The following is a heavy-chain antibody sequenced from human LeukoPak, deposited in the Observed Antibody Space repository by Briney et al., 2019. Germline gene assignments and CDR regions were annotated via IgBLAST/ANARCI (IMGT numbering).Heavy chain of an antibody. J-gene: IGHJ4*02. CDR1: GFTVSSNY. CDR2: ISSSSSYI. Sequence: GGSLRLSCAASGFTVSSNYMSWVRQAPGKGLEWVSSISSSSSYIYYADSVKGRFTISRDNAKNSLYLQMNSLRAEDTAVYYCARDPGWYYYGSGSYLLDYWGQGTLVTVFS. CDR3: ARDPGWYYYGSGSYLLDY. V-gene: IGHV3-21*01. D-gene: IGHD3-10*01.